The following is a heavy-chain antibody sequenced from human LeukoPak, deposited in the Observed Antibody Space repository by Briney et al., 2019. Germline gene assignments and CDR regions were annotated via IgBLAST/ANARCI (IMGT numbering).Heavy chain of an antibody. CDR1: GYTFTGYY. J-gene: IGHJ4*02. CDR3: ASSAGYDILTAYLLDY. CDR2: ISAYNGNT. D-gene: IGHD3-9*01. Sequence: ASVKVSCKASGYTFTGYYMHWVRQAPGQGLEWMGWISAYNGNTNYAQKLQGRVTMTTDTSTSTAYMELRSLRSGDTAVYYCASSAGYDILTAYLLDYWGQGTLVTVSS. V-gene: IGHV1-18*04.